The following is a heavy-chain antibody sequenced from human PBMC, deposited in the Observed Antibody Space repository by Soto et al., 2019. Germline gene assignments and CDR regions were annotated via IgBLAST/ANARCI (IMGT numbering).Heavy chain of an antibody. Sequence: GGSLRLSCAASGFTFSDYYMSWIRQAPGKGLEWVSYISSSGSTIYYADSVKGRFTISRDNAKNSLYLQMNSLRAEDTAVYYCARVGYGSGSYYSNYYYYYYMDVWGKGTTVTVSS. CDR2: ISSSGSTI. V-gene: IGHV3-11*01. J-gene: IGHJ6*03. D-gene: IGHD3-10*01. CDR3: ARVGYGSGSYYSNYYYYYYMDV. CDR1: GFTFSDYY.